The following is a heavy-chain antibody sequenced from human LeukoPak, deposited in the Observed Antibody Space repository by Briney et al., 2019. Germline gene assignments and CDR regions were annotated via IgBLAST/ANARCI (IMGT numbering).Heavy chain of an antibody. J-gene: IGHJ4*02. V-gene: IGHV4-59*01. CDR1: GGPISASY. Sequence: SETLSLTCAVSGGPISASYWSWIRQPPGKGLEWIGYTYYSGTGNYNPSLKSRVTISIDTSKNRFSLRLPSVTAADTAVYFCGRVRFYDTTGYSTPYSPDYWGQGALVTVSS. CDR3: GRVRFYDTTGYSTPYSPDY. D-gene: IGHD3-22*01. CDR2: TYYSGTG.